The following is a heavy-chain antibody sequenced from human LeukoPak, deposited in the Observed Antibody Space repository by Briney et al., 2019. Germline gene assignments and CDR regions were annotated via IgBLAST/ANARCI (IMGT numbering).Heavy chain of an antibody. D-gene: IGHD3-10*01. CDR1: GYTFTSYD. J-gene: IGHJ5*02. V-gene: IGHV1-8*01. CDR2: MNPNSGNT. Sequence: ASVKVSCKASGYTFTSYDINWVRQATGQGLEWMGWMNPNSGNTGYAQKFQGRVTMTRNTSISTAYMELSSLRSEDTAVYYCARGRMDVLLWFGEPTGWFDPWGQRTLVTVSS. CDR3: ARGRMDVLLWFGEPTGWFDP.